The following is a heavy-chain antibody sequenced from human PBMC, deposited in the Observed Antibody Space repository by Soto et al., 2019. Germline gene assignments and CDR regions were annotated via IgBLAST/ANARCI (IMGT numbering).Heavy chain of an antibody. D-gene: IGHD6-19*01. Sequence: PSETLSLTCTVSGDSISSGCYWGWIRQPPGEGPEWIASIYHGGTTFYNPSLKSRISISVDTSKNQFSLRLTSVTAADTATYYCARVHVMVVAGSTFDYWGPGTMVTL. CDR3: ARVHVMVVAGSTFDY. CDR1: GDSISSGCY. J-gene: IGHJ4*03. V-gene: IGHV4-38-2*02. CDR2: IYHGGTT.